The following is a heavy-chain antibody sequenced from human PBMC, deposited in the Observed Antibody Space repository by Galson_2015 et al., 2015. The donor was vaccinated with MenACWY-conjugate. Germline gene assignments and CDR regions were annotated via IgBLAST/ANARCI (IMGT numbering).Heavy chain of an antibody. CDR2: TSGSGGVT. D-gene: IGHD3-22*01. J-gene: IGHJ4*02. CDR1: GFIFNKYA. CDR3: AKGPLYDSSGSDSDYFDY. Sequence: SLRLSCAASGFIFNKYAMTWIRQAPGKGLEWLSATSGSGGVTYPADSVKGRVSIFRDNSKNTVYLQMNSLKVEDTARYYCAKGPLYDSSGSDSDYFDYWGQGTLVTVSS. V-gene: IGHV3-23*01.